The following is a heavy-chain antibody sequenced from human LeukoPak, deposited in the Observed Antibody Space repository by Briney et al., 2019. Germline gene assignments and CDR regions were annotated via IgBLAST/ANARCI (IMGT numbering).Heavy chain of an antibody. CDR2: IIPILGIA. V-gene: IGHV1-69*04. Sequence: GASVKVSCKASGGTFSSYAISWVRQAPGQGLEWMGRIIPILGIANYAQKFQGRVTITADKSTSTAYMELSSLRSEDTAVYYCARVSYYDFWSPPPSDIWGQGTMVTVSS. CDR1: GGTFSSYA. J-gene: IGHJ3*02. CDR3: ARVSYYDFWSPPPSDI. D-gene: IGHD3-3*01.